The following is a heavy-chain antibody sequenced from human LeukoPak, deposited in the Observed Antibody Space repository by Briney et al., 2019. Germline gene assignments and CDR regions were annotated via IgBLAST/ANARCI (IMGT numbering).Heavy chain of an antibody. Sequence: GGSLRLSCAASAFTFSSYWMSWVRQAPGKGLEWVANIKQDGSEKYYVDSVKGRFTISRDNAKNSLYLQMNSLRAEDTAVYYCASRKYYFDYWGQGTLVTVSS. CDR3: ASRKYYFDY. CDR2: IKQDGSEK. CDR1: AFTFSSYW. J-gene: IGHJ4*02. V-gene: IGHV3-7*01.